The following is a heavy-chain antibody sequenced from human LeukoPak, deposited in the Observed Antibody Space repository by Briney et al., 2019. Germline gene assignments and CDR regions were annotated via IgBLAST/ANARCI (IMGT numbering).Heavy chain of an antibody. J-gene: IGHJ4*02. CDR2: ISGGGGRT. CDR1: GFTFSSYA. D-gene: IGHD2-15*01. V-gene: IGHV3-23*01. Sequence: PGGSLRLSCAASGFTFSSYAMSWVRQAPGRGLEWVSGISGGGGRTYYADSVKGRFTISRDNSKNTLYLQMNTLRAEDTAVYYCAKASAVVVAAAGDYWGQGTLVTASS. CDR3: AKASAVVVAAAGDY.